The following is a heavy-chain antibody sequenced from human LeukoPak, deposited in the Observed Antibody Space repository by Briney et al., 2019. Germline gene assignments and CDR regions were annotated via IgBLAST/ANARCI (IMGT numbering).Heavy chain of an antibody. V-gene: IGHV3-23*01. CDR1: GFSFSNYV. D-gene: IGHD1-26*01. J-gene: IGHJ4*02. CDR3: ARDRVGGTNYFDY. CDR2: ISGSGTQT. Sequence: PGGSLRLSCAASGFSFSNYVMSWVRQAPGKGLEWISTISGSGTQTYYADSVKGRFTISRDSSKNTVYLQLNSLRAEDTAVYYCARDRVGGTNYFDYWGQGTLVTVSS.